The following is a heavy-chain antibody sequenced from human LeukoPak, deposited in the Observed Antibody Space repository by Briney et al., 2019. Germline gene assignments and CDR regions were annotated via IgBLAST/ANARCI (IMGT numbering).Heavy chain of an antibody. J-gene: IGHJ6*03. CDR2: IYYSGST. CDR3: ARRRGQQLLTLYYYYYMDV. CDR1: GGSISSSSYY. V-gene: IGHV4-39*07. Sequence: SETLSLTCTVSGGSISSSSYYWGWLRQPPGKGREWIGSIYYSGSTYYNPSLKSRVTISVDTSKNQFSLKLSSVTAADTAVYYCARRRGQQLLTLYYYYYMDVWGKGITVTVSS. D-gene: IGHD6-13*01.